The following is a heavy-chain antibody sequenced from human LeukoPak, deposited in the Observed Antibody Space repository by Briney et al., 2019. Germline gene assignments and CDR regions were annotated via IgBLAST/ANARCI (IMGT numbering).Heavy chain of an antibody. CDR2: ISAFNVNT. D-gene: IGHD4-17*01. CDR1: PYTSTISG. J-gene: IGHJ3*02. Sequence: AAGSVCSTASPYTSTISGTSWVRQAPGQGRAWMGWISAFNVNTNYAQKLPGKATITTDTTTRTPYMELRRPRSEPTAASSSARARATVTTPDAFDIWGQGTRVTGSS. CDR3: ARARATVTTPDAFDI. V-gene: IGHV1-18*01.